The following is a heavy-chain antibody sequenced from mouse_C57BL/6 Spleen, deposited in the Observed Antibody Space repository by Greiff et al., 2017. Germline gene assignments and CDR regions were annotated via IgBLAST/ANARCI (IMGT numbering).Heavy chain of an antibody. Sequence: VQLQQSGAELVRPGASVKLSCTASGFNIKDYYMHWVKQRPEQGLEWIGRIDPEDGDTEYAPKFQGKATMTADTSSNTAYLQLSSLTSEDTAVYYCTDGSSSYYAMDYWGQGTSVTVSS. V-gene: IGHV14-1*01. CDR1: GFNIKDYY. J-gene: IGHJ4*01. D-gene: IGHD1-1*01. CDR3: TDGSSSYYAMDY. CDR2: IDPEDGDT.